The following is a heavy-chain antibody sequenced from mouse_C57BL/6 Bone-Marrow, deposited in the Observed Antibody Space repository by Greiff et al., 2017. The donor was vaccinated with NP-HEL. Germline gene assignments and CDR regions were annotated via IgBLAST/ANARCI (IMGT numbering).Heavy chain of an antibody. V-gene: IGHV12-3*01. Sequence: QVQLKESGPGLVKPSQSLFLTCSITGFPITSGYYWIWIRQSPGKLLEWMGYITHSGETFYNQSLQSPISITRETSKNPFFLQLNSVTTEDTAMYYCAGASTHYGGFAYWGQGTLVTVSA. D-gene: IGHD1-1*01. CDR3: AGASTHYGGFAY. J-gene: IGHJ3*01. CDR2: ITHSGET. CDR1: GFPITSGYY.